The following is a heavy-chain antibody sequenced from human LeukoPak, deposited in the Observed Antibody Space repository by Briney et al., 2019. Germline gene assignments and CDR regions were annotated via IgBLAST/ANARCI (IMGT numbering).Heavy chain of an antibody. D-gene: IGHD3-3*01. Sequence: PSETLSLTCTVSGYSISSGYYWGWIRQPPGKGLEWIGSIYHSGRTYYNPSLKSRVTISVDTSKNQFSLKLSSVTAADTAVYYCARDGILEWLTRDYYFDYWGQGTLVTVSS. V-gene: IGHV4-38-2*02. CDR1: GYSISSGYY. CDR2: IYHSGRT. J-gene: IGHJ4*02. CDR3: ARDGILEWLTRDYYFDY.